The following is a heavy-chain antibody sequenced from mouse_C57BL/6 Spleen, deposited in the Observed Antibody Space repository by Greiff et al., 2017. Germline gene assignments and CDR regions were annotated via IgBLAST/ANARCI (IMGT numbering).Heavy chain of an antibody. Sequence: QVQLQQPGAELVRPGSSVKLSCKASGYTFTSYWMHWVKQRPIQGLEWIGNIDPSDSATHYNQKFKDKATLTVDKSSSTAYMQLSSLTSEDSAVYYCARSPLYGYFDVWGTGTTVTVSS. CDR3: ARSPLYGYFDV. CDR2: IDPSDSAT. V-gene: IGHV1-52*01. CDR1: GYTFTSYW. J-gene: IGHJ1*03.